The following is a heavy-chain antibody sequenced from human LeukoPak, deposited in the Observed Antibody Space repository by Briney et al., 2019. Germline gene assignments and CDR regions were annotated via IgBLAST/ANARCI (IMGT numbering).Heavy chain of an antibody. CDR1: GFTFSTYW. CDR2: IMHDGSEK. CDR3: ARAGAMAASRYYFDY. J-gene: IGHJ4*02. D-gene: IGHD6-19*01. Sequence: GGSLRLSCAASGFTFSTYWMSWLRQAPGKGLEWVANIMHDGSEKNYADSVKGRFTIPRDNARNSLYPQMNSLRVEDTAVYYCARAGAMAASRYYFDYWGQGTLVTAYS. V-gene: IGHV3-7*01.